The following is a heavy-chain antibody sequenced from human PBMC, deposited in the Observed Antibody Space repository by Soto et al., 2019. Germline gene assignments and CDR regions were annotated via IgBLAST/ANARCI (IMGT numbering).Heavy chain of an antibody. Sequence: GGSLRLSCVGSGLTLSHAWMTWVRQAPGKGLEWVGRIKTKGEGGTMDYAAPVKGRFSVSRDDSKNTLYLQMNSLRAEDTAVYYCCLGAATGYYYYNMDVWGQGTTVTVSS. D-gene: IGHD6-13*01. V-gene: IGHV3-15*07. CDR1: GLTLSHAW. J-gene: IGHJ6*02. CDR2: IKTKGEGGTM. CDR3: CLGAATGYYYYNMDV.